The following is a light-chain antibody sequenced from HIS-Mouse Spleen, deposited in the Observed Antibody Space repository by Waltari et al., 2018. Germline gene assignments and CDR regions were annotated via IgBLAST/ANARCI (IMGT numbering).Light chain of an antibody. CDR3: SSYTSSSTYV. CDR2: DVS. J-gene: IGLJ1*01. Sequence: QSALTQPASVSGSPGQSITISCTGTSSDVGGYNYVSWYQQHPGKAPKLMIYDVSNRASGVSNRFSGSKSGNTDSLTISGLQAEDEADYYCSSYTSSSTYVFGTGTKVTVL. V-gene: IGLV2-14*03. CDR1: SSDVGGYNY.